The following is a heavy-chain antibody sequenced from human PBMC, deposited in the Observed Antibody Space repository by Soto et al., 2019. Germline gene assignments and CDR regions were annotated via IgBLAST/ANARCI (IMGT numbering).Heavy chain of an antibody. CDR2: IYPGDSDT. Sequence: PWESLTIPGKCFGYSFTPYWIGWVRQMPGKGLKWMGIIYPGDSDTRYSPSFQGQVTFSADKSISTAYMQWSSLKASDTAMYYCARYSGYDPNRAMPGGYYFDYWGLGTLVTVSS. CDR3: ARYSGYDPNRAMPGGYYFDY. CDR1: GYSFTPYW. V-gene: IGHV5-51*01. D-gene: IGHD5-12*01. J-gene: IGHJ4*02.